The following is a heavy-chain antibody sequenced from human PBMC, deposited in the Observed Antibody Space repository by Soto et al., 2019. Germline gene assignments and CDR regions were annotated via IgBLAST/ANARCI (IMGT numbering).Heavy chain of an antibody. D-gene: IGHD3-10*01. Sequence: SETLYLTCTVSGGSISSSSYYWGWIRQPPGKGLEWIGSIYYSGSTYYNPSLKSRVTISVDTSKNQFSLKLSSVTAADTAVYYCARGGGDYYGSGSHRNHYYGIDVSAQGTTVTVSS. CDR3: ARGGGDYYGSGSHRNHYYGIDV. CDR1: GGSISSSSYY. V-gene: IGHV4-39*01. CDR2: IYYSGST. J-gene: IGHJ6*02.